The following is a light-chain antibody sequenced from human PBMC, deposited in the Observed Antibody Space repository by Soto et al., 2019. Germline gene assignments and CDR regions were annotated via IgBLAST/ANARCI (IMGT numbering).Light chain of an antibody. J-gene: IGLJ1*01. CDR2: DVS. Sequence: QSVLTQPASVSGSPGQSITISCTGTSSDVGGYNYVSWYQQHPGKAPKLMIYDVSNRPSGVSNRFSGSKSGNTASLTISGLQAEDEAHYYCSSYTSSSTLTVFGTGTKV. CDR3: SSYTSSSTLTV. CDR1: SSDVGGYNY. V-gene: IGLV2-14*01.